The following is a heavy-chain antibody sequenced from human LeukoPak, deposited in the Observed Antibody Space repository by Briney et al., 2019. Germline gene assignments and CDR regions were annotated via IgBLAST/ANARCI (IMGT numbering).Heavy chain of an antibody. D-gene: IGHD2-2*03. V-gene: IGHV1-2*04. Sequence: GASVKVSCKASGYTFTGYYMHWVRQAPGQGLEWMGWINPNSGGTNCAQKFQGWVTMTRDTSISTAYMELSRLRSDDTAVYYCVSSLDIVVVPAAISLDYWGQGTLVTVSS. CDR2: INPNSGGT. CDR1: GYTFTGYY. J-gene: IGHJ4*02. CDR3: VSSLDIVVVPAAISLDY.